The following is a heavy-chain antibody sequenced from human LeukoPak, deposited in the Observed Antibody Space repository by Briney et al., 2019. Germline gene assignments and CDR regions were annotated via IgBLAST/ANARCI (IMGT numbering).Heavy chain of an antibody. V-gene: IGHV4-59*01. CDR2: IYYSGNT. Sequence: SETLSLTCTVSGGSLSSYYGSWIRHPPGTGLGWGGYIYYSGNTNYSPSVKSRVTMSVDTSKKQFSLKLTSVTAADTAVYYCARVGSGGYLDYWGQGTLVTVSS. CDR3: ARVGSGGYLDY. D-gene: IGHD3-10*01. CDR1: GGSLSSYY. J-gene: IGHJ4*02.